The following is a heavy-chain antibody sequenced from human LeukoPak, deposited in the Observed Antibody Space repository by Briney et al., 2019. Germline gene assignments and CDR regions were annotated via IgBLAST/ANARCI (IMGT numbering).Heavy chain of an antibody. V-gene: IGHV4-39*07. D-gene: IGHD6-13*01. CDR1: GGSISSSSYY. Sequence: SETLSLTCTVSGGSISSSSYYWGWIRQPPGKGLEWIGSIYYSGSTYYNPSLKSRVTISVDTSKNQFSLKLSSVTAADTAVYYCAREATLSSSWYGAFDIWGQGTMVTVSS. J-gene: IGHJ3*02. CDR2: IYYSGST. CDR3: AREATLSSSWYGAFDI.